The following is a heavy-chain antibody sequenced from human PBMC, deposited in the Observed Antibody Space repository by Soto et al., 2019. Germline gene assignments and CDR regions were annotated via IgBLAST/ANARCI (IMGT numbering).Heavy chain of an antibody. CDR3: ARGFRVVVAATDYYGMDV. D-gene: IGHD2-15*01. V-gene: IGHV1-18*04. CDR2: ISAYNGNT. Sequence: ASVKVSCKASGYTFTSYGISWVRQAPGQGLEWMGWISAYNGNTNYAQKLQDRVTMTTDTSTSTAYMELRSLRSDDTAVYYCARGFRVVVAATDYYGMDVWGQGTTVTVS. CDR1: GYTFTSYG. J-gene: IGHJ6*02.